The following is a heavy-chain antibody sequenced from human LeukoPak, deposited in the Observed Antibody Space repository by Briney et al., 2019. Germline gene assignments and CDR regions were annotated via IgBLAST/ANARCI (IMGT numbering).Heavy chain of an antibody. V-gene: IGHV6-1*01. CDR1: GDSVSSNSGA. J-gene: IGHJ4*02. CDR2: AYYRSQWYN. CDR3: AREEAGTYGFQY. D-gene: IGHD3-10*01. Sequence: SQTLSLTCAIFGDSVSSNSGAWNWIRQSPSRGLEWLGRAYYRSQWYNDYAFSVEGRIAINADTSKNHFSLQLNSVTPEGTAVYYCAREEAGTYGFQYWGQGTLVTVSS.